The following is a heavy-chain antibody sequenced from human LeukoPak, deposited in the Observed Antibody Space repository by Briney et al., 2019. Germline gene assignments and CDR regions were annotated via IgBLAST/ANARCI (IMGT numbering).Heavy chain of an antibody. CDR1: EGTFSSYA. CDR2: IIPILGIA. CDR3: ARSNCSSTSSYPYYYYGMDV. D-gene: IGHD2-2*01. J-gene: IGHJ6*02. V-gene: IGHV1-69*04. Sequence: SVKVSCKASEGTFSSYAISWVRQAPGQGLEWMGRIIPILGIANYAQKFQGRVTITADKSTSTAYMELSSLRSEDTAVYYCARSNCSSTSSYPYYYYGMDVWGQGTTVSVSS.